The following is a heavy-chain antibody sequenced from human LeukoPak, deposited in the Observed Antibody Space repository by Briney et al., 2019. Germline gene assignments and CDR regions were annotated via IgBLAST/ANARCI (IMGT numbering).Heavy chain of an antibody. CDR3: ARDGGTGGPFDY. V-gene: IGHV4-61*02. CDR2: IYTSGST. D-gene: IGHD3/OR15-3a*01. J-gene: IGHJ4*02. CDR1: GGSISSGSYY. Sequence: SQTLSLTCTVSGGSISSGSYYWRWIRQPAGKGLEWIGRIYTSGSTNYNPSLKSRVTISVDTSKNQFSLKLSSVTAADTAVYYCARDGGTGGPFDYWGQGTLVTVSS.